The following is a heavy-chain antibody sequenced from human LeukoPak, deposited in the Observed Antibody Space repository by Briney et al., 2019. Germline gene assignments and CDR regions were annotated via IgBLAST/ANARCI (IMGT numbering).Heavy chain of an antibody. CDR2: ISSSSSYI. CDR3: ARVAGEGSLDY. V-gene: IGHV3-21*01. D-gene: IGHD3-16*01. J-gene: IGHJ4*02. Sequence: GGSLRLFCAASGFTFSSYSMNWVRQAPGKGLEWVSSISSSSSYIYYADSVKGRFTISRDNAKNSLYLQMNRLRAEDTAVYYCARVAGEGSLDYWGQGTLVTVSS. CDR1: GFTFSSYS.